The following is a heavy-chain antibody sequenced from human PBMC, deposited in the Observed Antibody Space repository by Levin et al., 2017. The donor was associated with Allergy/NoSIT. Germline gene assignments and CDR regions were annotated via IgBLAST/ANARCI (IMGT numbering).Heavy chain of an antibody. V-gene: IGHV3-49*03. CDR1: GFIFDGYV. J-gene: IGHJ4*02. Sequence: GGSLRLSCTTSGFIFDGYVMSWFRQAPGKGLEWVGFIRSKAYGGTTEHAASVKGRFTVSRDDSTSTAYLQLNSLQTEDTAVYYRTRVYRGFSYASDFWGQGTLVTVSS. CDR3: TRVYRGFSYASDF. CDR2: IRSKAYGGTT. D-gene: IGHD5-18*01.